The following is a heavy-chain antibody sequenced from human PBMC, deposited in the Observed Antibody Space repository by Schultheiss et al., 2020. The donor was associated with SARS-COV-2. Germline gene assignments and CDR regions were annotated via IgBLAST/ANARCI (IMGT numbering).Heavy chain of an antibody. V-gene: IGHV4-59*10. CDR2: IYTSGST. Sequence: SETLSLTCAVYGGSFSGYYWSWIRQPAGKGLEWIGRIYTSGSTNYNPSLKSRVTMSVDTSKNQFSLKLSSVTAADTAVYYCARVGYSSWYRGWFDPWGQGTLVTVSS. D-gene: IGHD6-13*01. CDR3: ARVGYSSWYRGWFDP. J-gene: IGHJ5*02. CDR1: GGSFSGYY.